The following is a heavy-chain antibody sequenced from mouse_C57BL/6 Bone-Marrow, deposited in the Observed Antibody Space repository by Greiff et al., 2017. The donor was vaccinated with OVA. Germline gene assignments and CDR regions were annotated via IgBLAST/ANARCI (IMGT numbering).Heavy chain of an antibody. CDR1: GYTFTNYW. V-gene: IGHV1-63*01. CDR3: ARRLLRDAMDY. CDR2: IYPGGGYT. Sequence: VQGVESGAELVRPGTSVKMSCKASGYTFTNYWIGWAKQRPGHGLEWIGDIYPGGGYTNYNEKFKGKATLTADKSSSTAYMQFSSLTSEDSAIYYCARRLLRDAMDYWGQGTSVTVSS. J-gene: IGHJ4*01. D-gene: IGHD1-1*01.